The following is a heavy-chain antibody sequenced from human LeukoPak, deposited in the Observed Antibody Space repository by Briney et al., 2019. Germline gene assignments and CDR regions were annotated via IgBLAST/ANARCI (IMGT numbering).Heavy chain of an antibody. CDR1: GFTFSITY. Sequence: GGSLRLSCTASGFTFSITYMAWVRQAPGKGLEWVSVIYGGGDAYYADSVKGRFTISRDNSKNTLYLQMNSLRAEDTAVYYCAKDWGEYFDYVWGSFTSFDYWGQGTLVTVSS. D-gene: IGHD3-16*01. J-gene: IGHJ4*02. V-gene: IGHV3-53*01. CDR2: IYGGGDA. CDR3: AKDWGEYFDYVWGSFTSFDY.